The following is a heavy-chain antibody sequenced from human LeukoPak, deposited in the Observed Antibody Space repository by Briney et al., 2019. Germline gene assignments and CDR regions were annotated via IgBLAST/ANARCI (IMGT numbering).Heavy chain of an antibody. V-gene: IGHV1-69*13. CDR3: AADQDYDFWSGYAFDY. J-gene: IGHJ4*02. D-gene: IGHD3-3*01. CDR2: IIPIFGTG. CDR1: GGTFSSYA. Sequence: GASVKVSCKASGGTFSSYAISWVRQAPGQGLEWMGGIIPIFGTGNYAQKFQGRVTITADESTSTAYMELSSLRSEDTAVYYCAADQDYDFWSGYAFDYWGQGTLVTVSS.